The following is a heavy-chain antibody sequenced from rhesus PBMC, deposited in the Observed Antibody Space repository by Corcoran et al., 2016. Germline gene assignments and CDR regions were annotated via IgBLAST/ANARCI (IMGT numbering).Heavy chain of an antibody. CDR1: GGSISSNY. D-gene: IGHD6-25*01. CDR2: ISGRGGST. Sequence: QLQLQESGPGLVKPSETLSLTCAVSGGSISSNYWSWIRQPPGKGLEWIGRISGRGGSTDYNPYLKNRVTISIDTSKNQFSLKLSSVTAADTAVYYCAREAAADHGQKDAFDFWGQGLRVTVSS. CDR3: AREAAADHGQKDAFDF. V-gene: IGHV4-173*01. J-gene: IGHJ3*01.